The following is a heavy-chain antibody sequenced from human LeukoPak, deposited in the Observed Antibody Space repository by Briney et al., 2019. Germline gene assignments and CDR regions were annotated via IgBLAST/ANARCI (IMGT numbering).Heavy chain of an antibody. CDR3: ARAPSEIGGYYPEYFRH. J-gene: IGHJ1*01. CDR1: GFTFSSYW. D-gene: IGHD3-22*01. CDR2: IKGDGNT. V-gene: IGHV3-74*01. Sequence: GGSLRLSCAASGFTFSSYWMHWVRQAPGKGLVWVSRIKGDGNTNYADSVKGRFTISRDNAKNTVSLQMNSLRAEDTGVYYCARAPSEIGGYYPEYFRHWGQGTLVTVSS.